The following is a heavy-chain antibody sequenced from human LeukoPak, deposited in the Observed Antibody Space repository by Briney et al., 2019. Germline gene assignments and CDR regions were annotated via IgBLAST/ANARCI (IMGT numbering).Heavy chain of an antibody. CDR3: ARGSSYYYDSSGCSHDAFDI. CDR1: GFTFSSYA. Sequence: PGGSLRLSCAASGFTFSSYAMSWVRQAPGKGLEWVSAISGSGGSTYYADSVKGRFTISRDNSKNTLYLQMNSLRAEDTAVYYCARGSSYYYDSSGCSHDAFDIWGQGTMVTVSS. V-gene: IGHV3-23*01. J-gene: IGHJ3*02. D-gene: IGHD3-22*01. CDR2: ISGSGGST.